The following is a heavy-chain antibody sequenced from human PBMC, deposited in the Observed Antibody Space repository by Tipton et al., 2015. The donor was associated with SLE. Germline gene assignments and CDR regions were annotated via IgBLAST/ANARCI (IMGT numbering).Heavy chain of an antibody. J-gene: IGHJ3*02. CDR3: ARLEIAAAHAFDI. CDR1: GGSLRSSSYY. D-gene: IGHD6-13*01. Sequence: TLSLTCTVSGGSLRSSSYYWGWIPPPPGKGLEWIGLIYYCGSTYYNPSLKSRVTISVDTSKNQFSLKLSSVTAADTAVYYCARLEIAAAHAFDIWGQGTMVNVSS. CDR2: IYYCGST. V-gene: IGHV4-39*01.